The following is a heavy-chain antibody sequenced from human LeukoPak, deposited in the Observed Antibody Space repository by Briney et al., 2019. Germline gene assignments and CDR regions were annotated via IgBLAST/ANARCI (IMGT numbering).Heavy chain of an antibody. CDR1: RYTFTGYY. Sequence: ASEKVSCKASRYTFTGYYMHWVRQAPGLGLEWMGWINPNSGGTNYAQKFQGRVTITRDTSISTAYMELSRLRSDDTAVYYCARDYEGDIVVVPPADYWGQGTLVTVSS. CDR2: INPNSGGT. V-gene: IGHV1-2*02. J-gene: IGHJ4*02. D-gene: IGHD2-2*01. CDR3: ARDYEGDIVVVPPADY.